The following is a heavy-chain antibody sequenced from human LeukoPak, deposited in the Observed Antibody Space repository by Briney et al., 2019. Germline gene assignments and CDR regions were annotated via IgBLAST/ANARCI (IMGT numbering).Heavy chain of an antibody. J-gene: IGHJ4*02. CDR3: VKGYQLSENYYYFDY. D-gene: IGHD1-26*01. CDR1: GFSFTNYA. CDR2: IRSNWDST. Sequence: GGSLRLFCSASGFSFTNYAMHWVRQAPGKGLQYVSAIRSNWDSTYYADSVKGRFTISRDNSRNTLYLQMSSLRAEDTAVYYCVKGYQLSENYYYFDYWGQGTLVTVSS. V-gene: IGHV3-64D*06.